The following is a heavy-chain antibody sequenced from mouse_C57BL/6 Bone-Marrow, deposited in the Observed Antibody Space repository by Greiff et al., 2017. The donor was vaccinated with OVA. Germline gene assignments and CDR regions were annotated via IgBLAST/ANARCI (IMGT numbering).Heavy chain of an antibody. CDR2: IDPSDSYT. Sequence: VQLQQPGAELVRPGTSVKLSCKASGYTFTSYWMHWVKQRPGQGLEWIGVIDPSDSYTNYNQKFKGKATLTVDTSSSTAYMQLSSLTSEDSAVYYCARGRGHAMDYWGQGTSVTVSS. CDR3: ARGRGHAMDY. J-gene: IGHJ4*01. V-gene: IGHV1-59*01. CDR1: GYTFTSYW.